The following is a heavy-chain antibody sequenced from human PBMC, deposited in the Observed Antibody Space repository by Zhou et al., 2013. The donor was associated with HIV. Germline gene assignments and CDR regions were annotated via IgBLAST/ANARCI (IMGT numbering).Heavy chain of an antibody. Sequence: QVQLVQSGAEVKKPGSSVKVSCKASGGTFSSYAISWVRQAPGQGLEWMGGIIPIFGTANYAQKFQGRVTITTDESTSTAYMELSSLRSEDTAVYYCARGPLSINRLQYSNFDYWGQGTLVTVSS. D-gene: IGHD4-4*01. V-gene: IGHV1-69*05. CDR1: GGTFSSYA. CDR2: IIPIFGTA. J-gene: IGHJ4*02. CDR3: ARGPLSINRLQYSNFDY.